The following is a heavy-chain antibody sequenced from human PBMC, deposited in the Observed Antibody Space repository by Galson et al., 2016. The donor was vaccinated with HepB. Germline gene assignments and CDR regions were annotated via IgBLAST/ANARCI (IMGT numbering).Heavy chain of an antibody. Sequence: SLRLSCAASGFTVSSNYMTWVRHTPGKGLEWVSILYGGGSAYYADSVKGRFTISRDSSSSTLFLQMNSLRAEDTAVYYCATSARAGYYGSGHYLDYWGQGTLVSVSS. J-gene: IGHJ4*02. D-gene: IGHD3-10*01. CDR2: LYGGGSA. CDR3: ATSARAGYYGSGHYLDY. CDR1: GFTVSSNY. V-gene: IGHV3-53*01.